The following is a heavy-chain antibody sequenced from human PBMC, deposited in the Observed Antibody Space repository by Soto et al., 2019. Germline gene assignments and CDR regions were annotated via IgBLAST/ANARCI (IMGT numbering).Heavy chain of an antibody. D-gene: IGHD6-13*01. CDR3: TTASSSPSADAFDI. CDR1: GFTFSNAW. V-gene: IGHV3-15*01. J-gene: IGHJ3*02. CDR2: NKSKTDGGTT. Sequence: GGSLRLSCAASGFTFSNAWMSWVRQAPGKGLEWVGRNKSKTDGGTTDYAAPVKGRFTISRDDSKNTLYLQMNSLKTEYAAVYYCTTASSSPSADAFDIWGQGTMVTVSS.